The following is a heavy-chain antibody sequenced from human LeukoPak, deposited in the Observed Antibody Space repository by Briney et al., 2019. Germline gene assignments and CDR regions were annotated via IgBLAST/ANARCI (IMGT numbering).Heavy chain of an antibody. J-gene: IGHJ1*01. CDR3: ARQETDYYDSSGYYRRGYFQH. Sequence: GASVKVSCKASGYTFTSYYMHWVRQAPGQGLEWMGIINPSGGSTSYAQKFQGRVTMTRDMSTSTVYMELSSLRSEDTAVYYCARQETDYYDSSGYYRRGYFQHWGQGTLVTVSS. D-gene: IGHD3-22*01. CDR2: INPSGGST. V-gene: IGHV1-46*01. CDR1: GYTFTSYY.